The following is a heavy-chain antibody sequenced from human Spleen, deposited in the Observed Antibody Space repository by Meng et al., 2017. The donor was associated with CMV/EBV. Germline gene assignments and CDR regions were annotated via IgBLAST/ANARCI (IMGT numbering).Heavy chain of an antibody. CDR2: IYYIETT. D-gene: IGHD2-2*01. CDR3: ARAPPSSPFDY. J-gene: IGHJ4*02. CDR1: GVSVSSGGYY. V-gene: IGHV4-31*03. Sequence: CTVSGVSVSSGGYYWNWLRQLPGKGLEWIGYIYYIETTYYNPSLRSRVTISVDTSKNLLSLTLNSVTAADTALYYCARAPPSSPFDYWGQGTLVTVSS.